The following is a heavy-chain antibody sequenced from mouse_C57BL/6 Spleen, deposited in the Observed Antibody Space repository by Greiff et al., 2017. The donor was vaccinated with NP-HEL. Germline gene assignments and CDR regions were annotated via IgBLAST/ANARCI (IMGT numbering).Heavy chain of an antibody. J-gene: IGHJ4*01. Sequence: VQLQQSGAELVKPGASVKLSCTASGFNIKDYYMHWVKQRTEQGLEWIGRIDPEDGETKYAPKFQAKATITADTSSNTAYLQLSSLTSEDTAVYYCARAGDYAMDYWGQGTSVTVSS. CDR3: ARAGDYAMDY. CDR1: GFNIKDYY. V-gene: IGHV14-2*01. CDR2: IDPEDGET.